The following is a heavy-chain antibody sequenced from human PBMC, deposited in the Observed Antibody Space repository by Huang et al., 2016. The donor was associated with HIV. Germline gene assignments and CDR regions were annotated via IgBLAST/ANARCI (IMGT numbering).Heavy chain of an antibody. CDR1: GGSIRSDNYY. J-gene: IGHJ4*02. D-gene: IGHD3-10*01. CDR2: SYYSGST. V-gene: IGHV4-39*01. CDR3: ARLPGSITMIRGVITDPY. Sequence: QLQLQESGPGLVKPSETLSLTCTVSGGSIRSDNYYWGWIRQPPGKGLGWIGSSYYSGSTYYNPSLKSRVTITVDTSKNQFSLKMRSVTAADTAVYYCARLPGSITMIRGVITDPYWGQGTLVTVSS.